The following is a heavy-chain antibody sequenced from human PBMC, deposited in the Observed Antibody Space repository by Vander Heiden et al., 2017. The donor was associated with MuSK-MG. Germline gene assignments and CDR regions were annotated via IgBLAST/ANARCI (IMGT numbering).Heavy chain of an antibody. J-gene: IGHJ4*02. CDR2: IVVGSCNT. CDR3: AAVGSSSGSDY. Sequence: HMHLVQSGPEVTKPGTSGKVLCKAYGSTFTSPALQRVRQARGQRLEWIGWIVVGSCNTNYAQKFQERVTITRDMSTSTAYMELSSLRSEATAVYYCAAVGSSSGSDYWGQGTLVTVAS. V-gene: IGHV1-58*01. D-gene: IGHD6-6*01. CDR1: GSTFTSPA.